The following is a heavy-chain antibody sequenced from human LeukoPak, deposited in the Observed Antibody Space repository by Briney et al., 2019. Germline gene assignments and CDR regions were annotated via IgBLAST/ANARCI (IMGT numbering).Heavy chain of an antibody. CDR1: GFTFSSYG. Sequence: GGSLRLSCAASGFTFSSYGMHWVRQAPGKGLEWMANIKQDGSEKYYVDSVKGRFTISRDNAKNSLYLQMNSLRAEDTAVYYCARGIAAAGTNWFDPWGQGTLVTVSS. CDR2: IKQDGSEK. V-gene: IGHV3-7*04. CDR3: ARGIAAAGTNWFDP. D-gene: IGHD6-13*01. J-gene: IGHJ5*02.